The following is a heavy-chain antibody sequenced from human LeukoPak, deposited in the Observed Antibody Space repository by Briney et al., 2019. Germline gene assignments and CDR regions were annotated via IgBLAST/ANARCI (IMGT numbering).Heavy chain of an antibody. CDR3: TTDRGIAVSPLFDS. V-gene: IGHV3-15*01. CDR1: GFTFKNAW. CDR2: MNGDPDAATQ. D-gene: IGHD6-19*01. J-gene: IGHJ4*02. Sequence: GGSLRLSCAASGFTFKNAWRSWVRQAPGKGLEWVGHMNGDPDAATQPYTAPVEGRFSISRDISKNTVYLQMTSLKNDDTAVYYCTTDRGIAVSPLFDSWGQGTLVTVSS.